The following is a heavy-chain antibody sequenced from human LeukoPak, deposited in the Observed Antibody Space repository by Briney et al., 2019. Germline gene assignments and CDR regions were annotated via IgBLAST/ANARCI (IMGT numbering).Heavy chain of an antibody. CDR2: INTIAGNP. CDR3: ARDLPWLGRGFDY. CDR1: GGTFSSFA. J-gene: IGHJ4*02. Sequence: ASVKVSCKASGGTFSSFAISWVRQAPGQGLEWMGWINTIAGNPAYAQGFTGRFVFSLDTSVSTAYLQISSLKAEDTAVYYCARDLPWLGRGFDYWGQGTLVTVSS. V-gene: IGHV7-4-1*02. D-gene: IGHD6-19*01.